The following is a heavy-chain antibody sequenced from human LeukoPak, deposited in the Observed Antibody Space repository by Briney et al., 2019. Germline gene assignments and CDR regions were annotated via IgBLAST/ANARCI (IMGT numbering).Heavy chain of an antibody. Sequence: GGSLRLSCAASGFTCSSYAMNWARQAPGKGLEWVAVISDDGSNDFYADSVKGRFTISRDTSKNTVNLQMNSLRAEDTAVYYCARGAYSSNWSIGEYLDHWGQGTLVTVSS. CDR1: GFTCSSYA. D-gene: IGHD6-13*01. CDR3: ARGAYSSNWSIGEYLDH. CDR2: ISDDGSND. J-gene: IGHJ4*02. V-gene: IGHV3-30*06.